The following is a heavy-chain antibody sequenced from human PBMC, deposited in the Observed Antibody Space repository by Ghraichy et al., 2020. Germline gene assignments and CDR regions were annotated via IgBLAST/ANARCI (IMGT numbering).Heavy chain of an antibody. J-gene: IGHJ3*02. D-gene: IGHD4-11*01. CDR3: ARVHDYSNYMSAFDI. Sequence: GGSLRLSCAASGFTFSSYSMNWVRQAPGKGLEWVSSISSSSSYIYYADSVKGRFTISRDNAKNSLYLQMYSLRAEDTAVYYCARVHDYSNYMSAFDIWGQGTMVTVSS. CDR2: ISSSSSYI. V-gene: IGHV3-21*01. CDR1: GFTFSSYS.